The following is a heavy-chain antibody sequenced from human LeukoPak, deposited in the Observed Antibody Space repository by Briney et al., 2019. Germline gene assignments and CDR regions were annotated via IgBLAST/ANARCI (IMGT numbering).Heavy chain of an antibody. Sequence: PSETLSLTCTVSGGSISSRSYYWGWIRQPPGKGLEWIGSIYYSGSTYYNPSLQSRVTISVDTSKNQFSLKLSSVTAADPAVYYCARRSRGPRYSYGYGLSNWFDPWGQGTLVTVSS. V-gene: IGHV4-39*01. J-gene: IGHJ5*02. D-gene: IGHD5-18*01. CDR1: GGSISSRSYY. CDR3: ARRSRGPRYSYGYGLSNWFDP. CDR2: IYYSGST.